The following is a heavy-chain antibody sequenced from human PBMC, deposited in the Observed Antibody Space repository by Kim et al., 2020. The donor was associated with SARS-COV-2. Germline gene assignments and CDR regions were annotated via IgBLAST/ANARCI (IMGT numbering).Heavy chain of an antibody. CDR2: HRSGGGT. Sequence: HRSGGGTNYAQKFQDRVTMTGDTSTNTVYMELSSLRSDDTAVYYCSKEGGHWGQGTLVTVSS. J-gene: IGHJ4*02. V-gene: IGHV1-46*01. D-gene: IGHD3-16*01. CDR3: SKEGGH.